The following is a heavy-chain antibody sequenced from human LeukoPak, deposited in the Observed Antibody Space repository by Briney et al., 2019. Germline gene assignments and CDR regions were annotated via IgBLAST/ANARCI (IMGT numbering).Heavy chain of an antibody. CDR1: GFTFSTYA. CDR2: ITDSGGNT. CDR3: TRAGHCTNGICYTADFDY. V-gene: IGHV3-23*01. D-gene: IGHD2-8*01. J-gene: IGHJ4*02. Sequence: GGSLRLSCTASGFTFSTYAMSWVRQASGKGLEWVSAITDSGGNTYYAAPVKGRFTISRDNSKNTLYLQMNSLRAEDTAAYDCTRAGHCTNGICYTADFDYWGQGTLVTVSS.